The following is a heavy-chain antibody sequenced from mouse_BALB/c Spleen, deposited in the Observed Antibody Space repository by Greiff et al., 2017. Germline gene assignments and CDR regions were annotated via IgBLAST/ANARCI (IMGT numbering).Heavy chain of an antibody. D-gene: IGHD2-14*01. J-gene: IGHJ3*01. CDR2: ISSGSSTI. CDR1: GFTFSSFG. V-gene: IGHV5-17*02. Sequence: EVKLVESGGGLVQPGGSRKLSCAASGFTFSSFGMHWVRQAPEKGLEWVAYISSGSSTIYYADTVKGRFTISRDNPKNTLFLQMTSLRSEDTAMYYCARNHYRYDGFAYWGQGTLVTVSA. CDR3: ARNHYRYDGFAY.